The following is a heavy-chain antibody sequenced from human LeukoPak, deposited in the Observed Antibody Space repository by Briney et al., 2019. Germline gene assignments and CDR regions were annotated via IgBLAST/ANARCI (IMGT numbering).Heavy chain of an antibody. CDR3: ARGTLTLPSVYSSSWFGYYYYYMDV. Sequence: PGGSLRLSCAASGFTFSSYGMHWVRQAPGKGLEWVAFIRYDGSNKYHADSVRGRFTISRDNSKNTLYLQMNSLRAEDTAVYYCARGTLTLPSVYSSSWFGYYYYYMDVWGKGTTVTISS. D-gene: IGHD6-13*01. J-gene: IGHJ6*03. V-gene: IGHV3-30*02. CDR1: GFTFSSYG. CDR2: IRYDGSNK.